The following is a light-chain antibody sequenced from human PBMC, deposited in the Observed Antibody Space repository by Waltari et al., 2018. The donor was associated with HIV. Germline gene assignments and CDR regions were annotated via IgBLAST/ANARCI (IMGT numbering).Light chain of an antibody. CDR1: SGSVSSTYS. CDR3: VLYMGSGIWV. Sequence: QTVVTPAPSFSVSPGGTVTLTCGLPSGSVSSTYSPIWYQQPPGTAPRTLIYSTNTRSSGVPHRFSGSILGNKAALTSTGAQADDESDYYCVLYMGSGIWVFGGGTKLTVL. J-gene: IGLJ3*02. V-gene: IGLV8-61*01. CDR2: STN.